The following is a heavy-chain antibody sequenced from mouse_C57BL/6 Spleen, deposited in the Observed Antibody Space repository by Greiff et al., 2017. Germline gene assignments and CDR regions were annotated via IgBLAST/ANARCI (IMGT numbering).Heavy chain of an antibody. CDR3: AREGFPYAMYY. CDR2: IYPGDGDT. J-gene: IGHJ4*01. V-gene: IGHV1-82*01. Sequence: QVQLQQSGPELVKPGASVKISCKASGYAFSSSWMNWVKQRPGKGLEWIGRIYPGDGDTNYNGKFTGKATLTADKSSSTAYMQLSSLTSEYSAVYFCAREGFPYAMYYWGQGTSVTVSS. CDR1: GYAFSSSW.